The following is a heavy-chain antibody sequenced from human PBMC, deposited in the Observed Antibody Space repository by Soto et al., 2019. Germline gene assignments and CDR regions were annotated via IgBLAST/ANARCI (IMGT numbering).Heavy chain of an antibody. V-gene: IGHV1-69*12. Sequence: QVQLVQSGAEVKKPGSSVKVSCKASGGTFSSSAFSWVRQAPGQGLEWMGGIMPIFRTADYAQKFQGRATITADESTSTAYMELSSLRSEDTGVYYCAGDKDRQQLGGNYYYIMDVWGQGTTVTVSS. CDR2: IMPIFRTA. CDR3: AGDKDRQQLGGNYYYIMDV. J-gene: IGHJ6*02. D-gene: IGHD3-3*02. CDR1: GGTFSSSA.